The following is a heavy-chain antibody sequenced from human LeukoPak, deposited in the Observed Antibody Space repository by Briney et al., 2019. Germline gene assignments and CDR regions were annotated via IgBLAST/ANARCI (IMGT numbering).Heavy chain of an antibody. CDR3: ARDHQWLVPLSFDY. CDR1: GFTFDDYG. D-gene: IGHD6-19*01. J-gene: IGHJ4*02. V-gene: IGHV3-20*04. Sequence: PGGSLRLSCAASGFTFDDYGMSWVRHAPGKGLEWVSGINWNGGSTGYADSVKGRFTISRDNAKNSLYLQMNSLRAEDTAVYYCARDHQWLVPLSFDYWGQGTLVTVSS. CDR2: INWNGGST.